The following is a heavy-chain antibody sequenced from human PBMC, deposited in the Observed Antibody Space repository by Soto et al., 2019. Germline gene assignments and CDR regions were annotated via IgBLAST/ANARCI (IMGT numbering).Heavy chain of an antibody. Sequence: GASVKVSCKASGGTFSSYAISWARQAPGQGLEWMGGIIPIFGTANYAQKFQGRVTITADESTSTAYMELSSLRSEDTAVYYCARGRIPDYYYDSSGYSAWGQGTMVTVSS. D-gene: IGHD3-22*01. CDR3: ARGRIPDYYYDSSGYSA. J-gene: IGHJ3*01. CDR1: GGTFSSYA. CDR2: IIPIFGTA. V-gene: IGHV1-69*13.